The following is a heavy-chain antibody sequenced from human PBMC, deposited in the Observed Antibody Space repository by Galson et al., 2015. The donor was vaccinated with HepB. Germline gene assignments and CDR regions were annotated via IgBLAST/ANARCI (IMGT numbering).Heavy chain of an antibody. V-gene: IGHV1-24*01. D-gene: IGHD3-22*01. Sequence: SVKVSCKVSGYTLTELSMHWVRQAPGKGLEWMGGFDPEDGETIYAQKFQGRVTMTEDTSTDTAYMELSSLRSEDTAVYYCATITYYYDNRNAFDIWGQGTMVTVSS. CDR1: GYTLTELS. CDR3: ATITYYYDNRNAFDI. J-gene: IGHJ3*02. CDR2: FDPEDGET.